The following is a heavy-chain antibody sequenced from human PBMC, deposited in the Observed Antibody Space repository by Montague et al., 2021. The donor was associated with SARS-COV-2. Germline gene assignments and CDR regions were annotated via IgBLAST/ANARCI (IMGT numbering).Heavy chain of an antibody. V-gene: IGHV4-39*07. CDR3: ARDQGYNWNYYYYYGMDV. J-gene: IGHJ6*02. Sequence: SETLSLTCTVSGGPISSSSYYWGWIRQPPGKGLEWIGSIYYSGSTHYNPSLKSRVTISVDTSKNQFSLKLSSVTAADTAVYYCARDQGYNWNYYYYYGMDVWGQGTTVTVSS. CDR2: IYYSGST. D-gene: IGHD1-20*01. CDR1: GGPISSSSYY.